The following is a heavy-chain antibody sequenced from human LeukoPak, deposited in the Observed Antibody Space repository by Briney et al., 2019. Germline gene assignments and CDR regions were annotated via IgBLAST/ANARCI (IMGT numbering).Heavy chain of an antibody. V-gene: IGHV1-69*06. CDR2: IIPIFGTA. Sequence: GASVKVSCKASGGTFSSYAISWVRQAPGQGLEWMGRIIPIFGTANYAQKFQGRVTITADKSTSTAYMELSSLRSEDTAVYYCARKGYYYDSSGYGGYWGQGTLVTVSS. J-gene: IGHJ4*02. CDR1: GGTFSSYA. CDR3: ARKGYYYDSSGYGGY. D-gene: IGHD3-22*01.